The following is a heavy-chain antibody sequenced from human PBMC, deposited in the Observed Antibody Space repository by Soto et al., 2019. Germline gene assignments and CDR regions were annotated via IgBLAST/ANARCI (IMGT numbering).Heavy chain of an antibody. CDR1: GFTFSNAW. CDR2: IKSKTDGGTT. D-gene: IGHD3-22*01. V-gene: IGHV3-15*01. J-gene: IGHJ4*02. Sequence: GGSLRLSCAASGFTFSNAWMSWVRQAPGKGLEWVGRIKSKTDGGTTDYAAPVKGRFTISRDDSKNTLYLQMNSLKTEDTAVDYCSTDESGDPYDYDSSGYYFDYWGQGTLVTVSS. CDR3: STDESGDPYDYDSSGYYFDY.